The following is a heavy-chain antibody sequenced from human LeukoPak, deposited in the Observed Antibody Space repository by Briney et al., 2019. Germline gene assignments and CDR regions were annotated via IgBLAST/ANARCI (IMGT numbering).Heavy chain of an antibody. Sequence: SVKVSCKASGGTFSSYAISWVRQAPGRGLEWMGGIIPIFGTANYAQKFQGRVTITTDESTSTAYMELSSLRSEDTAVYYCARGIVVVVAATLHDAFDIWGQGTMVTVSS. CDR1: GGTFSSYA. D-gene: IGHD2-15*01. CDR2: IIPIFGTA. CDR3: ARGIVVVVAATLHDAFDI. V-gene: IGHV1-69*05. J-gene: IGHJ3*02.